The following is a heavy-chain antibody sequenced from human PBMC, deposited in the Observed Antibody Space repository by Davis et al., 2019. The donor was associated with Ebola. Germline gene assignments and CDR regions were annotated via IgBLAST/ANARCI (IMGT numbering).Heavy chain of an antibody. V-gene: IGHV7-4-1*04. J-gene: IGHJ4*02. D-gene: IGHD5-24*01. Sequence: ASVKVSCKASGYNFTEYAMNWVRQAPGQGLEWMGWINTNTGNPTYAQGFTGRFVFPLDTSVSMAYLQITGLRADDTAIYYCVRDATDGYNWSHWGQGTLVTVSS. CDR3: VRDATDGYNWSH. CDR2: INTNTGNP. CDR1: GYNFTEYA.